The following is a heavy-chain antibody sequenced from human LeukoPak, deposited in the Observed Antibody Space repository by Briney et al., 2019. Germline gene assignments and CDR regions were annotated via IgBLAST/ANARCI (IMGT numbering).Heavy chain of an antibody. CDR3: ARVDDRGHYYDSSGPRKLFDY. V-gene: IGHV1-2*02. CDR2: INPDSGGT. CDR1: GYTFTGYY. J-gene: IGHJ4*02. D-gene: IGHD3-22*01. Sequence: ASVKVSCKASGYTFTGYYMHWVRQAPGQGLEWVGWINPDSGGTNYAQKFQGRVTMTRDTSIRTAYMELSRLRSDDTAVYYCARVDDRGHYYDSSGPRKLFDYWGQGTLVTVSS.